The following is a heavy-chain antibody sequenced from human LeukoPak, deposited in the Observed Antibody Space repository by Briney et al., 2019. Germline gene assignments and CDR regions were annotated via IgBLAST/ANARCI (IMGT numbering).Heavy chain of an antibody. CDR3: ARGLLLWFGELFSGMDV. V-gene: IGHV1-18*01. Sequence: GASVKVSCKASGYTFTSYGISWVRQAPGQGLEWMGWISAYNGNTNYAQKLQGRVTMTTDTSTSTAYMELRSLRSDGTAVYYCARGLLLWFGELFSGMDVWGQGTTVTVSS. D-gene: IGHD3-10*01. J-gene: IGHJ6*02. CDR2: ISAYNGNT. CDR1: GYTFTSYG.